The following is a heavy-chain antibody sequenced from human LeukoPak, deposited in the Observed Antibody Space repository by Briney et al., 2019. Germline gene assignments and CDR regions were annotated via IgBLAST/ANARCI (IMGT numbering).Heavy chain of an antibody. D-gene: IGHD1-26*01. Sequence: SETLSLTCTVSGYSISSGYYWGWIRQPPGKGLEWIGSIYHSGSTYYNPSLKSRVTISVDTSKNQFSLKLSSVTAADTAVYYCARDDVMGARGGSFDIWGQGTMVTVSS. V-gene: IGHV4-38-2*02. J-gene: IGHJ3*02. CDR3: ARDDVMGARGGSFDI. CDR2: IYHSGST. CDR1: GYSISSGYY.